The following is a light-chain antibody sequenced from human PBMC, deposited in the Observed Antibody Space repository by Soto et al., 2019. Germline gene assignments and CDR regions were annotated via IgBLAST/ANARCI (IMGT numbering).Light chain of an antibody. CDR1: SSDVGVYDL. CDR3: CAYVSSNTLL. Sequence: QSVLTQPASVSGSPGQSITISCTGTSSDVGVYDLVSWYQQHPGKAPKLIIYEGSKRPSGISNRFSGSKSGNTASLIISGLQGDDEGDYYCCAYVSSNTLLFGGGTKLTVL. CDR2: EGS. J-gene: IGLJ3*02. V-gene: IGLV2-23*01.